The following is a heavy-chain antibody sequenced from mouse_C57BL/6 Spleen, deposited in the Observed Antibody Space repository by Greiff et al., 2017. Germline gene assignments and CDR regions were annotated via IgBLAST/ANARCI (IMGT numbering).Heavy chain of an antibody. CDR1: GYTFTDYY. CDR2: INPNNGGT. J-gene: IGHJ4*01. V-gene: IGHV1-26*01. Sequence: VQLQQSGPELVKPGASVKISCKASGYTFTDYYMNWVKQSHGKSLEWIGDINPNNGGTSYNQKFKGKATLTVDKSSSTAYMELRSLTSEDSAVYYCARSDSNYDAMDYWGQGTSVTVSS. D-gene: IGHD2-5*01. CDR3: ARSDSNYDAMDY.